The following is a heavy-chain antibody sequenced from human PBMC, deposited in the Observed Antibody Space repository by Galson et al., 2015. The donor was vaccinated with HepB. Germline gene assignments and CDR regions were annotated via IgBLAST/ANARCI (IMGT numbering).Heavy chain of an antibody. Sequence: QSGAEVKKPGESLRISCKGSGYSITSYWITWVRQMPGKGLEWMGRIDPNDSDTKYSPSFQGHVTMSADKSISTAYLQWSSLKASDTAMYYCARIADYYDSSGYSYYVDYWGQGTLVTVSS. CDR3: ARIADYYDSSGYSYYVDY. V-gene: IGHV5-10-1*01. CDR2: IDPNDSDT. D-gene: IGHD3-22*01. CDR1: GYSITSYW. J-gene: IGHJ4*02.